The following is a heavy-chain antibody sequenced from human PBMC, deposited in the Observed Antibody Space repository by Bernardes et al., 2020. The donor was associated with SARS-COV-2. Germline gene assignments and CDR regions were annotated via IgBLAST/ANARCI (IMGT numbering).Heavy chain of an antibody. CDR3: ARITPPCSGGSCYSFFAFDS. CDR2: LKQDGSEQ. V-gene: IGHV3-7*04. Sequence: AGSLCLSCAASGFTFSSYWMSWVRQAPGPGLEWVANLKQDGSEQYYVDSVKGRFTISRDNAKNSLYLQMNSLRAEDTAVYYCARITPPCSGGSCYSFFAFDSWGQGTLVTVSA. D-gene: IGHD2-15*01. CDR1: GFTFSSYW. J-gene: IGHJ4*02.